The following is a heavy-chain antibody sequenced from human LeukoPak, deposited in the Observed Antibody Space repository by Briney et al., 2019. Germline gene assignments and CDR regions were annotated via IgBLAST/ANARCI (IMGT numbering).Heavy chain of an antibody. D-gene: IGHD6-6*01. CDR2: MNPSNGGT. J-gene: IGHJ4*02. Sequence: ASVKGSCKASGYSFSGYYIHSVRQAPGQGLEWMGWMNPSNGGTNYAQKFQGRVTMTRDTSISTAYTEVSSLRSDDTAIYYCAREYEYSNSNWGQGTLVTVSS. CDR1: GYSFSGYY. V-gene: IGHV1-2*02. CDR3: AREYEYSNSN.